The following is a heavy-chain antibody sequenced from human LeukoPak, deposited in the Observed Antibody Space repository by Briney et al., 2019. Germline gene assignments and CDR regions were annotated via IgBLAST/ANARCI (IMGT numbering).Heavy chain of an antibody. Sequence: GGSLRLSCAASGFTFSNYYMRWIRQAPGKGLEWVANINEDGSNKWHLGSVKGRFTVSRDNARNSLYLQMNSLRAEDTAVYYCTRVIVAVPGYFDYFDFWGQGTLVTVSS. V-gene: IGHV3-7*01. J-gene: IGHJ4*02. CDR2: INEDGSNK. D-gene: IGHD6-19*01. CDR3: TRVIVAVPGYFDYFDF. CDR1: GFTFSNYY.